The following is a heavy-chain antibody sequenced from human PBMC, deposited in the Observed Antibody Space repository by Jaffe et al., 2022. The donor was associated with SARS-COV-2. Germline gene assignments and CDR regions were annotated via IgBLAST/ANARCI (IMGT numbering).Heavy chain of an antibody. D-gene: IGHD4-17*01. CDR3: AKGRDDYGDLTFQH. CDR2: ISWNSGSI. J-gene: IGHJ1*01. Sequence: EVQLVESGGGLVQPGRSLRLSCAASGFTFDDYAMHWVRQAPGKGLEWVSGISWNSGSIGYADSVKGRFTISRDNAKNSLYLQMNSLRAEDTALYYCAKGRDDYGDLTFQHWGQGTLVTVSS. V-gene: IGHV3-9*01. CDR1: GFTFDDYA.